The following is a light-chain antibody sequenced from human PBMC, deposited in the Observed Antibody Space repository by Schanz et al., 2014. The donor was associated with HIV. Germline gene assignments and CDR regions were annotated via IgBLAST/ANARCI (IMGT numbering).Light chain of an antibody. J-gene: IGKJ1*01. CDR2: QAS. Sequence: DIQMTQSPSTLSAAVGDRVTITCRASQSVDRWLAWYQQKPGKAPNLLIYQASKLASGVPSRFSGSGSGTDFTLTISSLQPEDFATYYCQHYHNYLWTFGQGTKVEIK. CDR1: QSVDRW. CDR3: QHYHNYLWT. V-gene: IGKV1-5*03.